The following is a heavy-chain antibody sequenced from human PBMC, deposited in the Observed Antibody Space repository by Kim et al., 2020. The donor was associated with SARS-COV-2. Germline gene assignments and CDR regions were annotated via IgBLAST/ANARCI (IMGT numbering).Heavy chain of an antibody. V-gene: IGHV4-59*01. Sequence: SETLSLTCTVSGGSISSYYWSWIRQPPGKGLEWIGYIYYSGSTNYNPSLKSRVTISVDTSKNQFSLKLSSVTAADTAGYYCAGGGKNNWFDPWGQGTLVTVSS. CDR3: AGGGKNNWFDP. J-gene: IGHJ5*02. CDR2: IYYSGST. CDR1: GGSISSYY. D-gene: IGHD3-16*01.